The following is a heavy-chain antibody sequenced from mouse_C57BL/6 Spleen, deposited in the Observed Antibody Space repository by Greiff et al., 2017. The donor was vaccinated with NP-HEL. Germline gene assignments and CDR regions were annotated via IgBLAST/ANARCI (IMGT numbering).Heavy chain of an antibody. CDR1: GYAFSSSW. CDR2: IYPGDGDT. Sequence: QVQLQQSGPELVKPGASVKISCKASGYAFSSSWMNWVKQRPGKGLEWIGRIYPGDGDTNYNGKFKGKATLTADKSSSTAYMQLSSLTSEDSAVYFCARRGSSSFDDWGKGTTLTVSS. D-gene: IGHD1-1*01. CDR3: ARRGSSSFDD. V-gene: IGHV1-82*01. J-gene: IGHJ2*01.